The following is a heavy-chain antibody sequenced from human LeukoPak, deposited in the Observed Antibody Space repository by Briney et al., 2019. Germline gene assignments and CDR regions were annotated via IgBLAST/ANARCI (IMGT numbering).Heavy chain of an antibody. D-gene: IGHD3-22*01. V-gene: IGHV4-59*01. Sequence: SETLSLTCTVSGGSISGDYWSWIQQPPGKGLEWIGYIYYRGSTNYNPSLKSRVTISVDTSKNQFSLKLSSVTAADTAVYYCARLSGYSSGHYYSDYWGQGTLVTVSS. CDR2: IYYRGST. CDR1: GGSISGDY. CDR3: ARLSGYSSGHYYSDY. J-gene: IGHJ4*02.